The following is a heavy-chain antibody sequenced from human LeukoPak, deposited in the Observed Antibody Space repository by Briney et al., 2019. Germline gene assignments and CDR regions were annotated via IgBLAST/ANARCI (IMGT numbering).Heavy chain of an antibody. CDR2: ITGSGDTT. V-gene: IGHV3-23*01. Sequence: GGSLRLSCAASGFIFRNYAMSWVRRAPGKGLEWVSAITGSGDTTYYADSVKGRFTISRDNSKNTLYVEMNTLRAEDTAVYYCAKWGDYDILTGYYVSDFWGQGALVTVSS. D-gene: IGHD3-9*01. CDR1: GFIFRNYA. CDR3: AKWGDYDILTGYYVSDF. J-gene: IGHJ4*02.